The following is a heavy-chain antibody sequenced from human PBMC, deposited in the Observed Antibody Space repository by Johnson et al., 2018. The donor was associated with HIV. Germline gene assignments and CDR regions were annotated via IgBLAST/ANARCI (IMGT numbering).Heavy chain of an antibody. Sequence: QEKLVESGGGLVNTGGSLRLSCAASGFSFSDYYMSWIRQAPGKGLEWVSYITSSGSTLYYADSVKGRFTISRDNSKNTLYLQMNSLRAEDTALYYCAREKAAGAFDIWGQGTMVTVSS. D-gene: IGHD6-25*01. J-gene: IGHJ3*02. V-gene: IGHV3-11*01. CDR2: ITSSGSTL. CDR1: GFSFSDYY. CDR3: AREKAAGAFDI.